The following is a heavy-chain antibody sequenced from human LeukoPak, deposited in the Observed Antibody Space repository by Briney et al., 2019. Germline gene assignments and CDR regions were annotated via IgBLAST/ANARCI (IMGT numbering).Heavy chain of an antibody. CDR3: ARERMYSGSGSTYPYYDY. CDR1: GFTFSSYW. D-gene: IGHD3-10*01. V-gene: IGHV3-7*01. Sequence: PGGSLRLSCAASGFTFSSYWMSWVRQSPGKGLEWVAHIKPDGSEKYFMDSEKGRFTISRDNAKNALYLEMNSLRAEDTAEYFCARERMYSGSGSTYPYYDYWGQGTLVTVSS. CDR2: IKPDGSEK. J-gene: IGHJ4*02.